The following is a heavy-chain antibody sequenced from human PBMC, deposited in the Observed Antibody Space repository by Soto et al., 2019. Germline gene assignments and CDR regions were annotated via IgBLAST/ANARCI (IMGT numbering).Heavy chain of an antibody. D-gene: IGHD3-3*01. CDR3: ARTGPYDFWSGYFDY. CDR1: GGSISSYY. CDR2: IYYSGST. V-gene: IGHV4-59*01. J-gene: IGHJ4*02. Sequence: PSETLSLTCTVSGGSISSYYWSWIRQPPGKGLEWIGYIYYSGSTNYNPSLKSRVTISVDTSKNQFSLKLSSVTAADTAVYYCARTGPYDFWSGYFDYWGQGTLVTVSS.